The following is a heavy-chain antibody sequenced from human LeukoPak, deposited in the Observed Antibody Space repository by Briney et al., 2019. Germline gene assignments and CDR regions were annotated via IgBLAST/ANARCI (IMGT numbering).Heavy chain of an antibody. D-gene: IGHD6-13*01. V-gene: IGHV3-30*02. J-gene: IGHJ4*02. CDR1: GFTFSSYG. CDR2: IRYDGSNK. CDR3: AKELTAAAGGGIDY. Sequence: GGSLRLSCAASGFTFSSYGMHWVRQAPGKGLEWVAFIRYDGSNKYYAESVKGRFTISRDNSKNTLYLQMNSLRAEDTAVYYCAKELTAAAGGGIDYWGQGTLVTVSS.